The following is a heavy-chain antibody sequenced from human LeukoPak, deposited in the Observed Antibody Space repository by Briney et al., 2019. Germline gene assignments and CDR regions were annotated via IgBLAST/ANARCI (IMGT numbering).Heavy chain of an antibody. CDR2: ISGSGGST. D-gene: IGHD3-3*01. CDR3: AKVTARITIFGVVIPDGMDV. CDR1: GFTFSSYA. V-gene: IGHV3-23*01. Sequence: PGGSMRLSCAASGFTFSSYAMSWVRQAPGKGLEWVSAISGSGGSTYYADSVKGRFTISRDNSKNTLYLQMNSLRAEDTAVYYCAKVTARITIFGVVIPDGMDVRGQGTTVTVSS. J-gene: IGHJ6*02.